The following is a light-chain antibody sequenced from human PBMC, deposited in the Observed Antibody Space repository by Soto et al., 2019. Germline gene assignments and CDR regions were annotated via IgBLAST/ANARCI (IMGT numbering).Light chain of an antibody. CDR1: QSVSSN. Sequence: EIVMTQSPATLSVSPGERAPLSCRASQSVSSNLAWYQKKPGQAPRLLIYGASTRATGIPTRFSGSGSGTEFTLTISSLQSEDFAVYYCQQYNNWWTFGQGTRVEIK. V-gene: IGKV3-15*01. CDR2: GAS. CDR3: QQYNNWWT. J-gene: IGKJ1*01.